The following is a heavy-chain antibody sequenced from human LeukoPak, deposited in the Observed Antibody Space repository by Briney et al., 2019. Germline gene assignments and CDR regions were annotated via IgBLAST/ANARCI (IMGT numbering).Heavy chain of an antibody. CDR2: INPSGGST. CDR1: GYTFTSYY. J-gene: IGHJ4*02. V-gene: IGHV1-46*03. D-gene: IGHD3-10*01. Sequence: ASVKVSCKASGYTFTSYYMHWVRQAPGQGREWMGIINPSGGSTSYAQKFQGRVTMTRDTSTSTVYMELSSLRSEDTAVYYCARGYYYGSGSYYKRAPFDYWGQGTLVTVSS. CDR3: ARGYYYGSGSYYKRAPFDY.